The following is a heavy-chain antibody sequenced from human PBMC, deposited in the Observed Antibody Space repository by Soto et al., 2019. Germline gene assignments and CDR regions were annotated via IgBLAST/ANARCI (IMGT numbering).Heavy chain of an antibody. CDR3: ARGVDYDILTGYYKTDSNWFDP. D-gene: IGHD3-9*01. CDR2: IWYDGSNK. CDR1: GCTFSSYG. Sequence: QVQLVESGGGVVQPGRCLRLSCAASGCTFSSYGMHWVRQAPGKGLEWVAVIWYDGSNKYYADSVKGRFTISRDNSKNTLYLQMNSLRAEDTAVYYCARGVDYDILTGYYKTDSNWFDPWGQGTLVTVSS. J-gene: IGHJ5*02. V-gene: IGHV3-33*01.